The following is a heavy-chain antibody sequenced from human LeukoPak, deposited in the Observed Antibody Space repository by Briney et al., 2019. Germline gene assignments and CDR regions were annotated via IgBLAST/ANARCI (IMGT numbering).Heavy chain of an antibody. J-gene: IGHJ5*02. Sequence: GRSLRLSCAASGFTFDDYAMHWVRQAPGKGLEWVSGISWNSGSIGYAASVKGRFTISRDNAKNSLYLQMNSLRAEDTAVYYCARDLGQYYDTSDNWFDPWGQGTLVTVSS. D-gene: IGHD3-22*01. CDR1: GFTFDDYA. CDR2: ISWNSGSI. CDR3: ARDLGQYYDTSDNWFDP. V-gene: IGHV3-9*01.